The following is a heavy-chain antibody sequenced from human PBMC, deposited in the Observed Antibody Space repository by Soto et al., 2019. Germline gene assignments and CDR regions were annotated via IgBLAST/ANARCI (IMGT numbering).Heavy chain of an antibody. CDR1: GFTFSICH. CDR2: ITSSGNTI. Sequence: GGFLRLSCTASGFTFSICHMNWVRQAPGKGLEWVSHITSSGNTIYYADFAKGRFTISRDNAKNSLYLQLNSLRDEDTAVYYCTREGGRGYDMDDWGQGTRVTVSS. V-gene: IGHV3-48*02. CDR3: TREGGRGYDMDD. J-gene: IGHJ6*02. D-gene: IGHD1-26*01.